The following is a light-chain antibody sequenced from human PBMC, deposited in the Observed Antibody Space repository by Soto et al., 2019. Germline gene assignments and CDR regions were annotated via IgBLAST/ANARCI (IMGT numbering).Light chain of an antibody. CDR3: QQYTGPPTT. J-gene: IGKJ5*01. Sequence: EIVFTQSPGTLSLSPGERATLSCRASQSVINNYLAWYQQKPGQAPRLLIYGASNRATGIPDRFSGSGSGTDFTLTITRLEPEDPAVYFCQQYTGPPTTFGQGTRLEI. CDR2: GAS. V-gene: IGKV3-20*01. CDR1: QSVINNY.